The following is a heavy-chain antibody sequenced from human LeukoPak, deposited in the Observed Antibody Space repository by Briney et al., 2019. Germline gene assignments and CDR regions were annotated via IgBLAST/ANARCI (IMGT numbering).Heavy chain of an antibody. J-gene: IGHJ4*02. V-gene: IGHV1-18*01. D-gene: IGHD3-16*01. CDR3: AREPGLARSTFFDY. Sequence: AASVKVSCKASGYIFTSYGVSWVRQAPGQGFEWMGWISAFNGNTNYAQKFRGRVTMTTEASTSTAYMELRSLRSDDTAFYYCAREPGLARSTFFDYWGQGTLVTVST. CDR1: GYIFTSYG. CDR2: ISAFNGNT.